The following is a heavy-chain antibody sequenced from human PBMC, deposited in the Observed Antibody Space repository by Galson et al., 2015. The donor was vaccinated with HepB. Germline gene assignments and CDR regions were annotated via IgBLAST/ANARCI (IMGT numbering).Heavy chain of an antibody. V-gene: IGHV1-46*01. CDR3: ATSVAVAGSGMDV. CDR1: GYTFTSYY. D-gene: IGHD6-19*01. J-gene: IGHJ6*02. CDR2: INPSGGST. Sequence: SVKVSCKASGYTFTSYYIHWVQQVPGQGLEWMGIINPSGGSTNYAQKFQGRVTMARDTSTSTVYMELSSLRSEDTAMYYCATSVAVAGSGMDVWGQGTTVTVSS.